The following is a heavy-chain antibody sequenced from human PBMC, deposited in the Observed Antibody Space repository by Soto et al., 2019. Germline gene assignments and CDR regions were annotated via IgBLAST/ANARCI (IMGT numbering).Heavy chain of an antibody. J-gene: IGHJ5*02. D-gene: IGHD3-22*01. Sequence: QVQVEQSGAEVKKPGASVKVSCKTSGYTFSDYYMHWVRQAPGQGLEWMGWINPNRGNTDYAQKFRGRVTMTRDTSITTAYMELTSLRADDTAIYYCARDLSGYSNWFDPWGQGTLVTVSS. CDR1: GYTFSDYY. CDR2: INPNRGNT. CDR3: ARDLSGYSNWFDP. V-gene: IGHV1-2*02.